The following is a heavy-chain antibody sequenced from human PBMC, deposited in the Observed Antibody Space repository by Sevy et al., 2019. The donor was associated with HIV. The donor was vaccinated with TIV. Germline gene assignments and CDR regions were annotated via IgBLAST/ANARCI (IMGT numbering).Heavy chain of an antibody. CDR3: ARGPGIAVAGGWGYYYYYMDV. D-gene: IGHD6-19*01. Sequence: ASVKVSCKASGYTFTGYYMHWVRQAPGQGLEWMEWINPNSGGTNYAQKFQGRVTMTRDTSISTAYMELSRLRSDDTAVYYCARGPGIAVAGGWGYYYYYMDVWGKGTTVTVSS. J-gene: IGHJ6*03. CDR2: INPNSGGT. V-gene: IGHV1-2*02. CDR1: GYTFTGYY.